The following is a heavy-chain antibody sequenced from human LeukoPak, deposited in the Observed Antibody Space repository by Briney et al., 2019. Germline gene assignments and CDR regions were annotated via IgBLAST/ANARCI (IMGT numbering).Heavy chain of an antibody. CDR3: AKSRNGDIDY. Sequence: GGSLRLSCAASGFTFSSYGMHWVRQAPGKGLEWVAVISYDGSNKYYADSVKGRFTISRDNSKNTLYLQMNSLRAEDTAAYYCAKSRNGDIDYWGQGTLVTVSS. V-gene: IGHV3-30*18. CDR2: ISYDGSNK. CDR1: GFTFSSYG. D-gene: IGHD4-17*01. J-gene: IGHJ4*02.